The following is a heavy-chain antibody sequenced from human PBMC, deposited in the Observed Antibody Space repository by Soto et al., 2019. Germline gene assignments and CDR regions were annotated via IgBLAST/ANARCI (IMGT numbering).Heavy chain of an antibody. Sequence: SETLSLTCTVSGGSISSSRYYWGWIRQPPGKGLEWIGSIYYSGSTYYNPSLKSRVTISVDTSKNQFSLKLSSVTAADTAVYYRASMRLIIGVRAPANWSDSWGQGTLVTVPS. J-gene: IGHJ5*01. CDR2: IYYSGST. V-gene: IGHV4-39*01. CDR1: GGSISSSRYY. CDR3: ASMRLIIGVRAPANWSDS. D-gene: IGHD3-10*01.